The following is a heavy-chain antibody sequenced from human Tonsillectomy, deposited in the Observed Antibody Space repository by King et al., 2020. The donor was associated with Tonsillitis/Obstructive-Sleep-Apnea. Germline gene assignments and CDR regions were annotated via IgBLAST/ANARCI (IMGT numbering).Heavy chain of an antibody. J-gene: IGHJ4*02. CDR2: ISFSGGST. CDR1: GFTFSSHA. CDR3: AKADRYDFWSAYLDY. D-gene: IGHD3-3*01. Sequence: VQLVESGGGLVQPGGSLRLSCAASGFTFSSHALTWVRQAPGKGLEWVSGISFSGGSTYYADSVKGRFTISRDNSKNTLYLQMNSLRAEDTAVYYCAKADRYDFWSAYLDYWGQGTLVTVSS. V-gene: IGHV3-23*04.